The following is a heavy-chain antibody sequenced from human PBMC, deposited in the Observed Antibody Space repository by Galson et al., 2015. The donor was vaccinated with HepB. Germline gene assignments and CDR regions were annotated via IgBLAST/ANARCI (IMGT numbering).Heavy chain of an antibody. CDR2: ISGSGGST. J-gene: IGHJ4*02. D-gene: IGHD3-10*01. CDR1: GFTFSSYA. V-gene: IGHV3-23*01. CDR3: LANGDVLLWFGELY. Sequence: SLRLSCAASGFTFSSYAMSWVRQAPGKGPEWVSAISGSGGSTYYADSVKGRFTISRDNSKNTLYLQMNSLRAEDTAVYYCLANGDVLLWFGELYWGQGTLVTVSS.